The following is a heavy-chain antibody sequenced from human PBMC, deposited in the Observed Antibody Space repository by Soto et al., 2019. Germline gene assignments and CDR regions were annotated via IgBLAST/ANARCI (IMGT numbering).Heavy chain of an antibody. CDR1: GGSFSGYY. Sequence: PSETLSLTCAVYGGSFSGYYWSWIRQPPGKGLEWIGEINHSGSTNYNPSLKSRVTISVDTSKNQFSLKLSSVTAADTAVYYCARGTLRPLYYYGSGSYDYWGQGTLVPVS. V-gene: IGHV4-34*01. CDR3: ARGTLRPLYYYGSGSYDY. D-gene: IGHD3-10*01. CDR2: INHSGST. J-gene: IGHJ4*02.